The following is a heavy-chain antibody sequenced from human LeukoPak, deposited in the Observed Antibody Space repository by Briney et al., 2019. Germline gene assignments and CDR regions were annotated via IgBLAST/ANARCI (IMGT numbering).Heavy chain of an antibody. Sequence: ASVKVSCKASGYTFTSYAMHWVRQAPGQRLEWMGWINAGNGNTKYSQKFQGRVTITRDTSASTAYMELSSLRSEDTAVYYCARYMVRGDPAYYFDYWGQGTLVTVSS. D-gene: IGHD3-10*01. CDR1: GYTFTSYA. V-gene: IGHV1-3*01. CDR3: ARYMVRGDPAYYFDY. J-gene: IGHJ4*02. CDR2: INAGNGNT.